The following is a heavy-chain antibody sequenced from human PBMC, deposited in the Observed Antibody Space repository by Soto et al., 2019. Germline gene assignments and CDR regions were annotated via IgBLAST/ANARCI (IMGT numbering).Heavy chain of an antibody. CDR1: GGSISSSNW. V-gene: IGHV4-4*02. CDR3: ARHNYGSGSTYFDY. CDR2: IYHNGST. D-gene: IGHD3-10*01. Sequence: SETLSLTCAVSGGSISSSNWWSWVRQPPGKGLEWIGEIYHNGSTNYNPSLKSRVTISVDTSKNQFSLKLNSMTAADTAVYYCARHNYGSGSTYFDYWGQGTLVTVST. J-gene: IGHJ4*02.